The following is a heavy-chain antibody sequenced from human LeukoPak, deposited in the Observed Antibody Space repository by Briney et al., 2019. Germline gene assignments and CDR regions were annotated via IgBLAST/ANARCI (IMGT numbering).Heavy chain of an antibody. D-gene: IGHD2-15*01. J-gene: IGHJ5*02. CDR1: GASISSSSSY. CDR2: IYYSGSA. Sequence: SETLSLTCTVSGASISSSSSYWGWIRQPPGKGLEWIGNIYYSGSAYYNPSLKSRVTISVDTSKNQFSLQLSSVTAADTAVYYCARAYCGGGSCYHSRGWFDPWGQGTLVTVSS. V-gene: IGHV4-39*07. CDR3: ARAYCGGGSCYHSRGWFDP.